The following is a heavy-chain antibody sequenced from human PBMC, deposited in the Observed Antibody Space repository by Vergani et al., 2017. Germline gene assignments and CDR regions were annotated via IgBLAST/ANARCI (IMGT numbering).Heavy chain of an antibody. CDR3: ARGRPYDLWSGYYMALDAFDI. V-gene: IGHV3-53*01. CDR2: IYSGGST. D-gene: IGHD3-3*01. J-gene: IGHJ3*02. Sequence: APGKGLEWVSVIYSGGSTYYADSVKGRFTISRDNSKNTLYLQMNSLRAEDTAVYYCARGRPYDLWSGYYMALDAFDIWGQGTMVTVSS.